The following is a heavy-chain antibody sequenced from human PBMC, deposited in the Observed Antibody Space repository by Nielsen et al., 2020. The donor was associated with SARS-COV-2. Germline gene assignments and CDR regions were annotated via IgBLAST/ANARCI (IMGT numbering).Heavy chain of an antibody. CDR2: INHSGST. J-gene: IGHJ4*02. CDR1: GGSFSGYY. Sequence: SETLSLTCAVYGGSFSGYYWSWIRQPPGKGLEWIGEINHSGSTNYNPSLKSRVTISVDTSKNQFSLKLSSVTAADTAVYYYARCPSIAVAGDFDYWGQGTLVTVSS. CDR3: ARCPSIAVAGDFDY. D-gene: IGHD6-19*01. V-gene: IGHV4-34*01.